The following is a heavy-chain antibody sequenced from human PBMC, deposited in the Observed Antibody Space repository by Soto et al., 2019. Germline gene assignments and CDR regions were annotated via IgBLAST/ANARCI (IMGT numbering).Heavy chain of an antibody. CDR3: ARQGFGQLHGLVDV. CDR2: IHHSGST. Sequence: SETLSLTCSVSGGSITSHYCSWFRQPPGKGLEWIGYIHHSGSTSYNPSLKSRVTMSVDTSKNQFSLKVSSVTAADTALYYCARQGFGQLHGLVDVCGPGTTVTVSS. V-gene: IGHV4-59*08. D-gene: IGHD3-10*01. CDR1: GGSITSHY. J-gene: IGHJ6*02.